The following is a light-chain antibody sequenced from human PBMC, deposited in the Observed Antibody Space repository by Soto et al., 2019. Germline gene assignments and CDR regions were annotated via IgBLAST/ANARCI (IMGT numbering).Light chain of an antibody. V-gene: IGLV1-47*01. J-gene: IGLJ3*02. Sequence: QSALTQPPSASGPPGQRVTISCSGSSSNIGSDYVYWYQQLPGTAPKLLIYRNNQRPSGVPDRFSGFKSGTSASLAISGLRSEDEADYYCATWDDSLSGPVFGGGTKLTVL. CDR1: SSNIGSDY. CDR2: RNN. CDR3: ATWDDSLSGPV.